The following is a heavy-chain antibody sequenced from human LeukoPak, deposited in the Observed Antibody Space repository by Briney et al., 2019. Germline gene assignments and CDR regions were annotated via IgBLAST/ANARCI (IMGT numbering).Heavy chain of an antibody. CDR2: IRYDGSNK. V-gene: IGHV3-30*02. Sequence: GGSLRLSCAASGFTFSSYGMHWVRQAPGKGLEWVAFIRYDGSNKYYADSVKGRFTISRDNSKNTLYLQMNSLRAEDTAVYYCAKETRIAVAGPGDYWGQGTLVTVSS. CDR3: AKETRIAVAGPGDY. D-gene: IGHD6-19*01. CDR1: GFTFSSYG. J-gene: IGHJ4*02.